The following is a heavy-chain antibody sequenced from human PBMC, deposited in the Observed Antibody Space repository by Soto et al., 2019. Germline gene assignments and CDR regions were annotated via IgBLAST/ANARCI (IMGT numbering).Heavy chain of an antibody. V-gene: IGHV4-31*03. CDR3: AREEGGGYDHRWFDP. CDR2: IYYSGGT. CDR1: GGSISSGGYY. J-gene: IGHJ5*02. D-gene: IGHD5-12*01. Sequence: QVQLQESGPGLMKPSQTLSLTCTVSGGSISSGGYYWSWIRQHPGKGLEWIGYIYYSGGTYYNPSLKNRVTISVDTSKNQFSLKLSSVTAADTAVYYCAREEGGGYDHRWFDPWGQGTLVTVSS.